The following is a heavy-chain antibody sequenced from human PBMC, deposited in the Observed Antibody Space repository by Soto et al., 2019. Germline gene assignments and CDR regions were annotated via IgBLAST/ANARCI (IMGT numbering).Heavy chain of an antibody. J-gene: IGHJ3*01. V-gene: IGHV3-23*01. Sequence: EVQLLESGGGLVQPGGSLRLSCAASGFTFSTYAMSWVRQAPGXXLXWVSAISGSAEITYYADSVKGRFTISRDNSINMLYLQMNSLRTEDXAVYXXXXPRGXXXFDXYDFWGQGAMVTVSS. CDR1: GFTFSTYA. CDR3: XXPRGXXXFDXYDF. CDR2: ISGSAEIT.